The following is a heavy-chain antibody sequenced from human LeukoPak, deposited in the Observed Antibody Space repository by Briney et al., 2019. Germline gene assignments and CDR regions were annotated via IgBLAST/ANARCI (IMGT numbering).Heavy chain of an antibody. CDR3: ATTPGSSGWYYFDY. V-gene: IGHV1-24*01. CDR1: GYTLTELP. D-gene: IGHD6-19*01. J-gene: IGHJ4*02. CDR2: FDPEDGET. Sequence: GASVTVSCTVSGYTLTELPMHWVRQAPGKGLEWMGGFDPEDGETIYAQKFQGRVTMTEDTSTDTAYMELSSLRSEDTAVYYCATTPGSSGWYYFDYWGQGTLVTVSS.